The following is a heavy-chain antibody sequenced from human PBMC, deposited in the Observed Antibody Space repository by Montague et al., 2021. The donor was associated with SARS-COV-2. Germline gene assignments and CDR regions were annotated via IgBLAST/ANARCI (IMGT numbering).Heavy chain of an antibody. CDR1: GGSIRSYY. Sequence: SETLSLTCEVSGGSIRSYYWSWIRQSPGKGLQWIGYIFYTGSKKFNPSLKTRVSMSLDASKNHFSLRLSAVTAADTACYYCARAQNICFIANCVNYFDLWGLGALVTVSS. V-gene: IGHV4-59*01. D-gene: IGHD2-15*01. J-gene: IGHJ4*02. CDR2: IFYTGSK. CDR3: ARAQNICFIANCVNYFDL.